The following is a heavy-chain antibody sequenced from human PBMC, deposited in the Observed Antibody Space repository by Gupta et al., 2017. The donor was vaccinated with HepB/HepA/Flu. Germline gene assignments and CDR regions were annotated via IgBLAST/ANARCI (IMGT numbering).Heavy chain of an antibody. Sequence: QVQLQQWGAGLLKPSETLSLTCAVYGGSFSGYYWSWIRQPPGKGLECIREINHSRSTNYNPSLKSRVTISVDTSKNQFALKVSSVTASDTAVYYCARGLPPSFWCQGTLVTVSS. CDR2: INHSRST. CDR1: GGSFSGYY. D-gene: IGHD2-2*01. J-gene: IGHJ4*02. V-gene: IGHV4-34*01. CDR3: ARGLPPSF.